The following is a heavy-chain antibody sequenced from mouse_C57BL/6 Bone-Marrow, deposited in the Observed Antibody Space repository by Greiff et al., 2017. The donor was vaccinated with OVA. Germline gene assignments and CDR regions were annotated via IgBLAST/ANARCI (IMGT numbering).Heavy chain of an antibody. CDR2: INPYNGGT. D-gene: IGHD3-2*02. J-gene: IGHJ2*01. CDR1: GYTFTDYY. Sequence: VHVKQPGPVLVKPGASVKMSCKASGYTFTDYYMNWVKQSHGKSLEWIGVINPYNGGTSYNQKFKGKATLTVDKSSSTAYLELHSLTSEDSAVYYGAGQELRGDDGGKGTTRTVAS. CDR3: AGQELRGDD. V-gene: IGHV1-19*01.